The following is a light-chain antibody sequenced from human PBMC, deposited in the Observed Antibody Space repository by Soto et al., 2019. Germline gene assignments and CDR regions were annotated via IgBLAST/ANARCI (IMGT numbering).Light chain of an antibody. CDR2: EVS. Sequence: ALTQPASVSGSPGQSITISCTGTSSDIGDYNYVSWYQQHPGKAPKLMIYEVSDRPSGDSNRFSGSKSGNTASLTISGLQAEDEADYYCSSYTSSRTLVFGTGTKVTVL. J-gene: IGLJ1*01. CDR3: SSYTSSRTLV. CDR1: SSDIGDYNY. V-gene: IGLV2-14*01.